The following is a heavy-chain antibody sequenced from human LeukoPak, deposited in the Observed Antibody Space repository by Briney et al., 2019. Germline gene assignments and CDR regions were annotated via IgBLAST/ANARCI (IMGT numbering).Heavy chain of an antibody. J-gene: IGHJ4*02. CDR3: ATDPYYDSSGYTFDY. D-gene: IGHD3-22*01. Sequence: ASVKVSCKVSGYTFTDYYMHWVQQAPGKGLEWMGLVDPEDGETIYAEKFQGRVTITADTSTDTAYMELSSLRSEGTAVYYCATDPYYDSSGYTFDYWGQGTLVTVSS. CDR1: GYTFTDYY. CDR2: VDPEDGET. V-gene: IGHV1-69-2*01.